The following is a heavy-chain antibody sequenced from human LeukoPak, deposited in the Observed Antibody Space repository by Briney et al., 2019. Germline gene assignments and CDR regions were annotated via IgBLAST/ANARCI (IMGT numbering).Heavy chain of an antibody. Sequence: GSLRLSCAASGFSVNSNYMSWVRQAPGKGLEWVSVIYSGGSTYYADSVKGRFTISRDNSKNTLYLQMNSLRAEDTAVYYCARTPPYDSSGYYSSGYFDYWGQGTLVTVSS. CDR3: ARTPPYDSSGYYSSGYFDY. D-gene: IGHD3-22*01. CDR1: GFSVNSNY. CDR2: IYSGGST. J-gene: IGHJ4*02. V-gene: IGHV3-53*01.